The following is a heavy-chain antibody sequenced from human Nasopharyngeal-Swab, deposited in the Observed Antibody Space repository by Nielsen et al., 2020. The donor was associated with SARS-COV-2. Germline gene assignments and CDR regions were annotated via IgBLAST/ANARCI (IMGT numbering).Heavy chain of an antibody. CDR2: ISSNGGST. CDR3: ARTRRATVTTGAFVI. V-gene: IGHV3-64*01. D-gene: IGHD4-11*01. CDR1: GFTFSSYA. J-gene: IGHJ3*02. Sequence: GESLKISCAASGFTFSSYAMHWVRQAPGKGLEYVSAISSNGGSTYYANSVKGRFTISRDNSKNTLYLQMGSLRAEDMAVYYCARTRRATVTTGAFVIWGQGTMVTVSS.